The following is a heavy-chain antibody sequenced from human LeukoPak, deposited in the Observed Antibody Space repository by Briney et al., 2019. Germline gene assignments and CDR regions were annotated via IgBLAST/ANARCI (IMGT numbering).Heavy chain of an antibody. D-gene: IGHD3-10*01. CDR1: GFTFSSYA. Sequence: PGGSLRLSCAASGFTFSSYAMSWVRQAPGKGLEWVSTISGSGGSTYYADSVKGRFTISRDNSKNTLYLQMNSLRAEDTAVYYCAKDGGYYGSGSYYTVQHWGQGTLVTVSS. J-gene: IGHJ1*01. CDR2: ISGSGGST. V-gene: IGHV3-23*01. CDR3: AKDGGYYGSGSYYTVQH.